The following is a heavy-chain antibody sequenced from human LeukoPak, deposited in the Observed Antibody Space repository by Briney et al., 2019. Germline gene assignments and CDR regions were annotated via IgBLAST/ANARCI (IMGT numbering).Heavy chain of an antibody. Sequence: TGGSLRLSCVTSGFTFSASWMSWVRQAPGKGLEWGSYISSSGSTIYYADSVKGRFTISRDNAKNSLSLQMNSLRAEDTAVYYCAREGEPTDYVWGSYRSSGFDYWGQGTLVTVSS. CDR2: ISSSGSTI. V-gene: IGHV3-48*03. CDR1: GFTFSASW. CDR3: AREGEPTDYVWGSYRSSGFDY. D-gene: IGHD3-16*02. J-gene: IGHJ4*02.